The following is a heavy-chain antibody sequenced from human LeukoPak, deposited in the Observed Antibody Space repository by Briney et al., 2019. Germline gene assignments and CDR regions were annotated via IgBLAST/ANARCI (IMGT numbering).Heavy chain of an antibody. CDR2: INLNRGGT. CDR3: ARPDYYDSSGYYVDNY. D-gene: IGHD3-22*01. Sequence: ASVKLSCKASGYTFTGYYMHWVRQAPGQGLEWMGRINLNRGGTNYAQKFQGRVTMTRDTSISTAYMELSRLRSDDTAVYYCARPDYYDSSGYYVDNYWGQGTLVTVSS. V-gene: IGHV1-2*06. CDR1: GYTFTGYY. J-gene: IGHJ4*02.